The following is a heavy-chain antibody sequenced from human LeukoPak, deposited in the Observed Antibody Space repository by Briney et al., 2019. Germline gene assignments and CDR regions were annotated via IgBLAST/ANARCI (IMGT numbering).Heavy chain of an antibody. Sequence: PSETLSLTCTVSGGSISSYYWSWIRQPPGKGLEWIGYIYYSGSTNYNPSLKSRVTISVDTSKNQFSLKLSSVTAADTAVYYCARLWFARGTNGMDVWGQGTTVTVSS. D-gene: IGHD3-10*01. CDR3: ARLWFARGTNGMDV. J-gene: IGHJ6*02. CDR1: GGSISSYY. CDR2: IYYSGST. V-gene: IGHV4-59*01.